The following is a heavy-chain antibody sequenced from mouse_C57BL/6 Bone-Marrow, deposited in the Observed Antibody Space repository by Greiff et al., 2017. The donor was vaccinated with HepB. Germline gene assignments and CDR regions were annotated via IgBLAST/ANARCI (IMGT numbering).Heavy chain of an antibody. J-gene: IGHJ2*01. CDR3: ARHEEGIYSNSWFAY. Sequence: LQESGAELVKPGASVKLSCKASGYTFTEYTIHWVKQRSGQGLEWIGWFYPGSGSIKYNEKFKDKATLTADKSSSTVYMELSRVTSEDSAVYFCARHEEGIYSNSWFAYWGQGTTLTVSS. CDR2: FYPGSGSI. CDR1: GYTFTEYT. V-gene: IGHV1-62-2*01. D-gene: IGHD2-5*01.